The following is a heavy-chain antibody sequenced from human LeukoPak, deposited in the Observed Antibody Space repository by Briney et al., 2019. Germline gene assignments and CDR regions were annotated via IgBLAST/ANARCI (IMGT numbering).Heavy chain of an antibody. Sequence: GGPLRLSCAASGFTFSSYSMNWVRQAPGRGLEWVSYISSSTSTIYYADPVKGRFTISRDNAKNSLYLQMNSLRAEDTAVYYCARLPVVPAAIIYYYYYYMDVWGKGTTVTVSS. D-gene: IGHD2-2*01. J-gene: IGHJ6*03. CDR1: GFTFSSYS. V-gene: IGHV3-48*01. CDR3: ARLPVVPAAIIYYYYYYMDV. CDR2: ISSSTSTI.